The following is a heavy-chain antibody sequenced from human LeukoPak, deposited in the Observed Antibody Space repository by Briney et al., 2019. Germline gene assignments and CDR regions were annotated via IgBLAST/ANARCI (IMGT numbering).Heavy chain of an antibody. CDR2: INPNSGGT. CDR1: GYTFTGYY. J-gene: IGHJ3*02. V-gene: IGHV1-2*02. CDR3: AGNYYDSSGYYWDAFDI. D-gene: IGHD3-22*01. Sequence: ASVKVSCKASGYTFTGYYMHWVRQAPGQGLEGRGWINPNSGGTNYAQKFQGRGTVTRDTSISKAYMELSRLRSDDTAVYYCAGNYYDSSGYYWDAFDIWGQGTMVTVSS.